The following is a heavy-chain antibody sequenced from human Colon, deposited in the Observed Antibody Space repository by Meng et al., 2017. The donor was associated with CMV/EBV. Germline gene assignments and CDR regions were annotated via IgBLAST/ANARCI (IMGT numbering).Heavy chain of an antibody. V-gene: IGHV3-73*01. Sequence: GGSLRLSCAASGFTFSGSAMHWVRQASGKGLEWVGRIRSKANSYATAYAASVKGRFTISRDDSKNTAYLQMNSLKTEDTAVYYCTRSIAGAHYYYYGMDVWGQGTTVTVSS. CDR2: IRSKANSYAT. J-gene: IGHJ6*02. CDR1: GFTFSGSA. CDR3: TRSIAGAHYYYYGMDV. D-gene: IGHD6-19*01.